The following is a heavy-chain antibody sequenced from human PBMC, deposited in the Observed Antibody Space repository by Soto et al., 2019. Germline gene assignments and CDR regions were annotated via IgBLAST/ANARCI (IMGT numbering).Heavy chain of an antibody. D-gene: IGHD4-17*01. Sequence: SVKISGKASGGTFSSYAITWVRQANGQGLEWMGGIIPIFGTANYAQKFQGRVTITADESTSTAYMELSSLRSEDTAVYYCARSIPPLYGDSEYFQHWGQGTLVTVSS. CDR1: GGTFSSYA. CDR2: IIPIFGTA. CDR3: ARSIPPLYGDSEYFQH. J-gene: IGHJ1*01. V-gene: IGHV1-69*13.